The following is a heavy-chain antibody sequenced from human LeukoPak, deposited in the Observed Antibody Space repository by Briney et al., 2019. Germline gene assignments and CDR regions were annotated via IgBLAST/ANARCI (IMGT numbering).Heavy chain of an antibody. J-gene: IGHJ3*02. Sequence: PGGSLRLSCAASGFTFSSYGMPWARQAPGKGLEWVAFIRYDGSNKYYADSVKGRFTISRDNSKNTLYLQMNSLRAEDTAVYYCANWDIVVVVAATPSQPDAFDIWGQGTMVTVSS. D-gene: IGHD2-15*01. CDR2: IRYDGSNK. CDR3: ANWDIVVVVAATPSQPDAFDI. V-gene: IGHV3-30*02. CDR1: GFTFSSYG.